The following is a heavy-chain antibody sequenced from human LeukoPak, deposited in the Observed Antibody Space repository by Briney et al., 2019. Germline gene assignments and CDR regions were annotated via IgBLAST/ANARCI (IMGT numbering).Heavy chain of an antibody. CDR1: GGSISTYY. V-gene: IGHV4-59*01. D-gene: IGHD2-21*02. CDR2: IYHSGST. Sequence: SETLSLTCTVSGGSISTYYWSWIRQPPGKGLEWIGYIYHSGSTKYNPSLRSRVTISVDTSKNQFSLKLSSVTAADTAVYYCARVPARRVVTTPTYFDFWGQGTLVTVSS. J-gene: IGHJ4*02. CDR3: ARVPARRVVTTPTYFDF.